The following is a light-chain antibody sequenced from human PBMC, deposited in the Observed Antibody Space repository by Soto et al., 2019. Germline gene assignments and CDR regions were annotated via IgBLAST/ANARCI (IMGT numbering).Light chain of an antibody. J-gene: IGKJ1*01. CDR2: WAS. V-gene: IGKV4-1*01. CDR3: QQYNTYPWT. Sequence: DIVSTQSSDSLAVSLCESSTINCKSSQSVLFSSNNKNYLTWYQHKPGQPPKLLIYWASTRESGVPDRFSGSGSGTDFTLTISSLQPDDFATYFCQQYNTYPWTFGQGTKVDIK. CDR1: QSVLFSSNNKNY.